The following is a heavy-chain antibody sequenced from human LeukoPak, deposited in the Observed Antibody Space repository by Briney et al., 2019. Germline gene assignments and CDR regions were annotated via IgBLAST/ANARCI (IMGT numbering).Heavy chain of an antibody. D-gene: IGHD3-10*01. V-gene: IGHV4-34*01. CDR3: ARKKGVADNTSPRMYYYYYGLDV. J-gene: IGHJ6*02. Sequence: PSETLSLTCAVHGGSFTGSYWSWIRQPPGKGLEWIGEINHSEITNSNPSLKSRVTISVDASKNQFSLKLSFVTAADTAVYYCARKKGVADNTSPRMYYYYYGLDVWGQGTTVTVSS. CDR2: INHSEIT. CDR1: GGSFTGSY.